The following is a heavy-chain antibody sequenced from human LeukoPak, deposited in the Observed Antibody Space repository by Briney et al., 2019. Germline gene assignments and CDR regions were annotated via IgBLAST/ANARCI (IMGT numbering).Heavy chain of an antibody. V-gene: IGHV4-39*01. D-gene: IGHD6-19*01. CDR1: GGSIRSSYYY. CDR2: IYDSGST. J-gene: IGHJ4*02. Sequence: SETLSLTCTVSGGSIRSSYYYWGWIRQPPGKGLEWIGSIYDSGSTYYNPSLKSRVTISVDTSKNQFSLKLSSVTAADTAVYYCARRGSGWSSYYFDYWGQGTLVTVSS. CDR3: ARRGSGWSSYYFDY.